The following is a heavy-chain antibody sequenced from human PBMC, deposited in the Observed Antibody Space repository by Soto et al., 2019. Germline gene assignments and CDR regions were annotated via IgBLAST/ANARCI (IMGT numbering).Heavy chain of an antibody. Sequence: SETLSLTCAVYGGSFSGYYWSWIRQPPGEGLEWIGEINHSGSTNYNPSLKSRETISVDTSKNQFSLKLSSVTAADTAVYYFARSYCTNGVCYWFRPGYFDYWGQGTLVTVSS. CDR3: ARSYCTNGVCYWFRPGYFDY. J-gene: IGHJ4*02. V-gene: IGHV4-34*01. D-gene: IGHD2-8*01. CDR1: GGSFSGYY. CDR2: INHSGST.